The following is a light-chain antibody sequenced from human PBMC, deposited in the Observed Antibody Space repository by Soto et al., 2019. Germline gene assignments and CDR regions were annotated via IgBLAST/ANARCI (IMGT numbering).Light chain of an antibody. CDR2: KSS. CDR3: QQYNVYAWT. CDR1: QSITSW. V-gene: IGKV1-5*03. Sequence: DIQMTQSPSTLSASVGDRVTITCRASQSITSWLACYQKKPGKAPKLLIYKSSRLESGDPSRFSGSGAGTEFSLTISSLQPDDFAAYYCQQYNVYAWTFGEGTKVEFK. J-gene: IGKJ1*01.